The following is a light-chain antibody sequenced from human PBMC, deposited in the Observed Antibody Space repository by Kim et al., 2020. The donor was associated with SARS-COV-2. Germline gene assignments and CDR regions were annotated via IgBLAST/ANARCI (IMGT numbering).Light chain of an antibody. J-gene: IGLJ2*01. CDR2: EVS. V-gene: IGLV2-8*01. CDR3: SSYAGSNNLV. Sequence: GQSVTLSCTGTSSDVGGYNYVSWYQQHPGKAPKLMIYEVSKRPSGVPDRFSGSKSGNTASLTVSGLQDEDEADYYCSSYAGSNNLVFGGGTQLTVL. CDR1: SSDVGGYNY.